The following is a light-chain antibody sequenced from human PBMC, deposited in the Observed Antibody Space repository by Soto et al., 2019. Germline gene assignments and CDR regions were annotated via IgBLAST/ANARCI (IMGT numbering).Light chain of an antibody. CDR3: LQYNSYPWT. CDR1: QAIRNA. Sequence: DIQMTQSPSSLSASVGDRVTITCRASQAIRNALGWYQQQPGKAPKRLINAASNLQTGVPSRFSGSGSETEFTLTISSLQPEDIATYYCLQYNSYPWTFGQGTKV. CDR2: AAS. J-gene: IGKJ1*01. V-gene: IGKV1-17*01.